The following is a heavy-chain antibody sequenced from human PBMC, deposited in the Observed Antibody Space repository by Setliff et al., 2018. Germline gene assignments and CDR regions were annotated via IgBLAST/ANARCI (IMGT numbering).Heavy chain of an antibody. CDR1: GFTFNAYA. V-gene: IGHV3-66*01. CDR3: AGCGYGQYYAMDV. D-gene: IGHD5-12*01. CDR2: IYTGGST. Sequence: GGSLRLSCAASGFTFNAYAMSWVRQAPGKGLEWVSVIYTGGSTYYADSVKGRFTISRDDSNNTLYLQMTSLRAEDTAVYYCAGCGYGQYYAMDVWGQGTTVTVSS. J-gene: IGHJ6*02.